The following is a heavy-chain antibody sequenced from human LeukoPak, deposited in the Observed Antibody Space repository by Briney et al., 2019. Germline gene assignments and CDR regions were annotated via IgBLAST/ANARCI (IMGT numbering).Heavy chain of an antibody. J-gene: IGHJ4*02. V-gene: IGHV4-59*08. Sequence: KTSETLSLTCTVSGGSISSYYWSWIRQPPGKGLEWIGYIYYSGSTNYNPSLKSRVTISVDTSKNQFSLKLSSLTAADTAVYYCARLTSSSSGSSFDYWGLGTLVTVSS. CDR1: GGSISSYY. CDR3: ARLTSSSSGSSFDY. CDR2: IYYSGST. D-gene: IGHD6-13*01.